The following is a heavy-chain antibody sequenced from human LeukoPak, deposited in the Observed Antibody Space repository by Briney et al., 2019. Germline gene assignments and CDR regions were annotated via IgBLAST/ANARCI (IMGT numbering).Heavy chain of an antibody. CDR3: ARETSQKGAHYMDV. CDR2: INRSGST. V-gene: IGHV4-34*01. J-gene: IGHJ6*03. Sequence: SETLSLTCAVYGGSLSGNYWSWIRQPPGKGLEWIGEINRSGSTKYNPSLKSRVTISVDTSKNQLSLKLSSVTAADTAVYYCARETSQKGAHYMDVWGKGTTVTISS. D-gene: IGHD3-16*01. CDR1: GGSLSGNY.